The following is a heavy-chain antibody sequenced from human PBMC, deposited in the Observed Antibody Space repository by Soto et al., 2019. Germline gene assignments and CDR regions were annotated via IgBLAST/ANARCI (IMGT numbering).Heavy chain of an antibody. Sequence: GGSLRLSCAASGFTFSSYAMHWVRQAPGKGLEWVAVISYDGSNKYYADSVKGRFTISRDNSKNTLYLQMNSLRAEDTAVYYCARDQDTAMASYYGMDVWGQGTTVTVSS. CDR3: ARDQDTAMASYYGMDV. CDR2: ISYDGSNK. D-gene: IGHD5-18*01. CDR1: GFTFSSYA. J-gene: IGHJ6*02. V-gene: IGHV3-30-3*01.